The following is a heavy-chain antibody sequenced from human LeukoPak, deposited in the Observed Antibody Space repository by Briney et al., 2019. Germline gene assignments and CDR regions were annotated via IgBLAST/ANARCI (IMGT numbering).Heavy chain of an antibody. V-gene: IGHV4-39*01. CDR1: GGSVSSGSYY. D-gene: IGHD5-18*01. J-gene: IGHJ4*02. Sequence: PSETLSLTCTVSGGSVSSGSYYWGWIRQPPGKGLGWIGNIYYNGDTYYNASLRSRVTISVDTSKNRFSLNLNSVTAADTAVYFCARLRGYTDGPPGYWGQGTLVTVSS. CDR3: ARLRGYTDGPPGY. CDR2: IYYNGDT.